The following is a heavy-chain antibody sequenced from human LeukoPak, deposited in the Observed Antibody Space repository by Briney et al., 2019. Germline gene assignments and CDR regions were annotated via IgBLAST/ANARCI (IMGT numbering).Heavy chain of an antibody. CDR3: ARVVTVGWFDP. CDR1: VGSLSSYY. CDR2: IYYSGSS. J-gene: IGHJ5*02. Sequence: SETLSPTCIVSVGSLSSYYWCWIRQPPRKGREWIGYIYYSGSSNYNPSLKSRVTISVDTSKNQFSVKPSSVTVADTAVYYCARVVTVGWFDPWGQGTLVTVSS. V-gene: IGHV4-59*12. D-gene: IGHD5-18*01.